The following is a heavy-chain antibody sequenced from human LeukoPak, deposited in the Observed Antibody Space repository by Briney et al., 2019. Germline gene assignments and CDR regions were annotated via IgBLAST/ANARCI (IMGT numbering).Heavy chain of an antibody. CDR2: IYSGGST. J-gene: IGHJ4*02. CDR1: GFTVSSNY. V-gene: IGHV3-66*01. CDR3: ARDQPIYDILTGYYTPFDY. D-gene: IGHD3-9*01. Sequence: QAGGSLRLSCAASGFTVSSNYMSWVRQAPGKGLEWVSVIYSGGSTYYADSVKGRFTISRDNSKNTLYLQMNSLRAEDTAVYYCARDQPIYDILTGYYTPFDYWGQGTLVTVSS.